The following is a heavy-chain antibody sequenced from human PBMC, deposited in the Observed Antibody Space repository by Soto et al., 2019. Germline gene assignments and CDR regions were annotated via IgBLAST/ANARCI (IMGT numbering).Heavy chain of an antibody. Sequence: EVQLLESGGGLVQPGGSLRLSCAASGLTFSDYAMSWVRQTPGKGLEWVSVISTSGINTYSTYYADPVKGRFTISRDNSRNTLYLQMNSLRPDDTAVYYCVSEGQPLTWGQGTLVTVSS. CDR2: ISTSGINTYST. CDR1: GLTFSDYA. V-gene: IGHV3-23*01. J-gene: IGHJ5*02. CDR3: VSEGQPLT.